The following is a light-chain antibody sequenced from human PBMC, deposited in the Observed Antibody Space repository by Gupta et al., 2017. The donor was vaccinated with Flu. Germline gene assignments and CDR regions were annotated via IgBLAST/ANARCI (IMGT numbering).Light chain of an antibody. CDR1: TSNIENNT. J-gene: IGLJ3*02. CDR2: TNN. Sequence: VTITCSGRTSNIENNTVNWYRQVPGTAPQVVIHTNNRRPSGVPGHFSASKSGTSASLVISGLQSEDEGHYYCSSWDDHVNGWVFGGGTQVTV. V-gene: IGLV1-44*01. CDR3: SSWDDHVNGWV.